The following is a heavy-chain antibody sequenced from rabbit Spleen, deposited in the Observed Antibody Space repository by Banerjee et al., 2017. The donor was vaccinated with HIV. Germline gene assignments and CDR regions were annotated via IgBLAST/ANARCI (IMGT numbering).Heavy chain of an antibody. CDR2: IYDGSSRST. V-gene: IGHV1S40*01. J-gene: IGHJ6*01. CDR1: GFSFSSDFY. D-gene: IGHD6-1*01. Sequence: QSLEESGGDLVKPGASLTLTCTASGFSFSSDFYMCWVRQAPGKGLEWIACIYDGSSRSTKYASWAKGRFTISSDNAQNTVDLQMSGLTAADTATYFCARAGYAGYGYANFRDYYGMDLWGPGTLVTVS. CDR3: ARAGYAGYGYANFRDYYGMDL.